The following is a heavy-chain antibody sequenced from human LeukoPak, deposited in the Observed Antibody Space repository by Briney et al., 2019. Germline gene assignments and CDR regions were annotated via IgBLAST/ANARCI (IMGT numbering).Heavy chain of an antibody. CDR3: ERESDRYCFSTSCPNWYDP. CDR2: INHRGST. Sequence: SETLSLTCAVYGVSFSGYYWIWIRQPPGKGLEWIGEINHRGSTNYNPSLKSRVTISLDTSKKQFSLNRSSVTAPDTALVFCERESDRYCFSTSCPNWYDPWGQGTLVTVSS. CDR1: GVSFSGYY. V-gene: IGHV4-34*01. J-gene: IGHJ5*02. D-gene: IGHD2-2*01.